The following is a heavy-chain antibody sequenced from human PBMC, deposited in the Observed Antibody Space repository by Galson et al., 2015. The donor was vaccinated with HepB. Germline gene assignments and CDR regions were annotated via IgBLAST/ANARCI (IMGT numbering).Heavy chain of an antibody. Sequence: CAISGDSVSSNSAAWNWIRQSPSRGLEWLGRTYYRSKWYNDYAVSVKSRITINPDTSKNQFSLKLSSVTAADTAVYYCASTNPPDCSSTSCSAGDFDYWGQGTLVTVSS. CDR3: ASTNPPDCSSTSCSAGDFDY. V-gene: IGHV6-1*01. CDR1: GDSVSSNSAA. D-gene: IGHD2-2*01. J-gene: IGHJ4*02. CDR2: TYYRSKWYN.